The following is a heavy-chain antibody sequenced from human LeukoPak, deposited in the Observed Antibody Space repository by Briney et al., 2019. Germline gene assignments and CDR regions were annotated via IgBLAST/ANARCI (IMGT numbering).Heavy chain of an antibody. J-gene: IGHJ5*02. CDR1: GDSVSSKSAG. V-gene: IGHV6-1*01. CDR2: IYYRSTWYN. CDR3: AKSIAARLWLDP. D-gene: IGHD6-6*01. Sequence: SQTLSLTCAISGDSVSSKSAGWNWIRQSPSRGLEWLGRIYYRSTWYNDYAVSVTSRISISPDTSKNQFSLQLNSVTPEDTAVYYCAKSIAARLWLDPWGQGTLVTVSS.